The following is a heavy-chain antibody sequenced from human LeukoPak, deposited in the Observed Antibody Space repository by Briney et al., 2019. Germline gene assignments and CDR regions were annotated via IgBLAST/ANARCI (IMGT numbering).Heavy chain of an antibody. J-gene: IGHJ5*02. V-gene: IGHV4-59*11. CDR3: AAGTYNGGWTP. CDR2: IFSSGGT. D-gene: IGHD6-19*01. CDR1: GRSISPHY. Sequence: SETLSLTCTVSGRSISPHYWSWFRQAPGRGLEWIGYIFSSGGTTYKPSLKSRVTPSVDTSKNQFSLRLDSVTPADTAVYFCAAGTYNGGWTPWGPGTLVTVSS.